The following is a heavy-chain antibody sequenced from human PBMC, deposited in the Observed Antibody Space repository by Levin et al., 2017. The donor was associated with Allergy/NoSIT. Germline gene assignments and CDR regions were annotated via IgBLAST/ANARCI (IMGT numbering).Heavy chain of an antibody. V-gene: IGHV3-53*01. Sequence: PGGSLRLSCAASGFTVSSNYINWVRQAPGKGLEWVSVIYSGGSTYYADSVKGRFTISRDNSKNTLYLQMTSLRAEDTAVYYCARTTPFYHYSGMDVWGQGTTVTVSS. J-gene: IGHJ6*02. CDR1: GFTVSSNY. D-gene: IGHD1-1*01. CDR2: IYSGGST. CDR3: ARTTPFYHYSGMDV.